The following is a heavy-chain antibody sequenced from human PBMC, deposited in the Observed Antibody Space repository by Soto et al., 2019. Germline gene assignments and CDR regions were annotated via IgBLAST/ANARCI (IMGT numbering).Heavy chain of an antibody. J-gene: IGHJ4*02. Sequence: ASETLSLTCAVSGGSIVSSNCWSVFRQPPGKGLEWSGEIYHSGSTNYNPSLKSRVTISVDKSKNQFSLKLSSVTAADTAVYYCASRIHYFDYWGQGTLVTVSS. CDR3: ASRIHYFDY. V-gene: IGHV4-4*02. CDR1: GGSIVSSNC. CDR2: IYHSGST.